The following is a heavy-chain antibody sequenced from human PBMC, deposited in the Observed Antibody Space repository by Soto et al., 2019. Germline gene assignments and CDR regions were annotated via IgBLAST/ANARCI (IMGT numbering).Heavy chain of an antibody. Sequence: GGSLRLSCAASRFTFSNYWMHWVRQVPGKRPMWVSRINKDGSTTDYSDSVKGRFSMSRDNGKNTLYLQMNSLRAEDTAVYYCARGWGANSMTYDMWGQGTMVTVS. CDR1: RFTFSNYW. D-gene: IGHD2-15*01. CDR2: INKDGSTT. V-gene: IGHV3-74*01. J-gene: IGHJ3*02. CDR3: ARGWGANSMTYDM.